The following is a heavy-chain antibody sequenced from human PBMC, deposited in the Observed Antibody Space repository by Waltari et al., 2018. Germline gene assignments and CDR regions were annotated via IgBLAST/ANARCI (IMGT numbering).Heavy chain of an antibody. Sequence: EVQLVESGGDLVQPGGSLRLSCVASGFSFSTYWMSWVRQAPGKGLVWVGIINHHGSEIYYMDYVKGRFTISRDNAKNSLYLQMNSLRADDTAVYYCARDVRPIDIWGRGTMVTVSS. J-gene: IGHJ3*02. D-gene: IGHD3-10*02. CDR3: ARDVRPIDI. CDR2: INHHGSEI. CDR1: GFSFSTYW. V-gene: IGHV3-7*01.